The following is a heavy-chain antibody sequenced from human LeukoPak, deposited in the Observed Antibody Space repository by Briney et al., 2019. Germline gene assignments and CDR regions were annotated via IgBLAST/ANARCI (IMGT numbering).Heavy chain of an antibody. J-gene: IGHJ4*02. CDR2: INWSGGST. V-gene: IGHV3-20*04. Sequence: GGSLRLSCAASGFTFDDYGMTWVRQAPGKGLVWVSGINWSGGSTGYADSVKGRFTISRDNAKNSLDLQMNSLRAEDTALYYCARGSATYYRYFDYWSQGILVTVSS. D-gene: IGHD3-10*01. CDR1: GFTFDDYG. CDR3: ARGSATYYRYFDY.